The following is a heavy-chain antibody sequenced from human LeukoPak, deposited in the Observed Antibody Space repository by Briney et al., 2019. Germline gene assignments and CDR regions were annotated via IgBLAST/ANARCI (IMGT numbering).Heavy chain of an antibody. J-gene: IGHJ4*02. Sequence: GGSLRLSCAASGFTFSSYGMHWVRQAPGKGLEWVAVISYDGSNKYYADSVKGRFTISRDNSKNTLYLQMNSLRAEDTAVYYCARQTLDWSGPYLDYWGQGTLVTVSS. CDR3: ARQTLDWSGPYLDY. D-gene: IGHD3-9*01. V-gene: IGHV3-30*03. CDR1: GFTFSSYG. CDR2: ISYDGSNK.